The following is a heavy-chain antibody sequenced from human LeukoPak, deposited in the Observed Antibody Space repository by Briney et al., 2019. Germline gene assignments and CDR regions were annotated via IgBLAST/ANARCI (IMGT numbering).Heavy chain of an antibody. Sequence: GGSLRFSCAASGFTFSSYAMHWVRQAPGKGLEWVAVISYDGSNKYYADSVKGRFTISRDNSKNTLYLQMNSLRAEDTAVYYCARNGGVRGWRAFDIWGQGTMVTVSS. V-gene: IGHV3-30*04. D-gene: IGHD3-10*01. CDR3: ARNGGVRGWRAFDI. CDR1: GFTFSSYA. CDR2: ISYDGSNK. J-gene: IGHJ3*02.